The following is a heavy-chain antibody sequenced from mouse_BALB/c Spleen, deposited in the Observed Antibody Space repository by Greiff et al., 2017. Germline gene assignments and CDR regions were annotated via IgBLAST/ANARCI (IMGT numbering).Heavy chain of an antibody. CDR1: GFSLTSYG. CDR3: ARGDGYHYAMDY. CDR2: IWAGGST. V-gene: IGHV2-9*02. D-gene: IGHD2-3*01. J-gene: IGHJ4*01. Sequence: VQLVESGPGLVAPSQSLSITCTVSGFSLTSYGVHWVRQPPGKGLEWLGVIWAGGSTNYNSALMSRLSISKDNSKSQVFLKMNSLQTDDTAMYYCARGDGYHYAMDYWGQGTSVTVSS.